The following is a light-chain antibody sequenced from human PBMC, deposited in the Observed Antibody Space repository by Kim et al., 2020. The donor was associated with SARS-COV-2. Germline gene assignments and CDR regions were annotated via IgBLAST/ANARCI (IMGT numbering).Light chain of an antibody. Sequence: SFSPGEGATLSCRASLIVNSYYLAWYQQKPGQAPRLLIYGASTRATGIPDRFSGSGSGTDFTLTISRLEAEDSALYYCQHFGSSPTFGQGTKLEI. J-gene: IGKJ2*01. CDR2: GAS. V-gene: IGKV3-20*01. CDR3: QHFGSSPT. CDR1: LIVNSYY.